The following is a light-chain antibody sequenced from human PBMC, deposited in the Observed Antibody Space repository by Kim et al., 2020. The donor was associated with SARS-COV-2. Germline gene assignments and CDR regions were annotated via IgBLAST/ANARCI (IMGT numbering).Light chain of an antibody. V-gene: IGKV1-39*01. CDR2: TSS. CDR3: QQCKSFPPT. CDR1: QNISIF. Sequence: DIQMTQSPSSLSASVGDRVTITCRASQNISIFLIWYQHKPPGKAPRLLIYTSSTLNTGVPSGFSGSGSGTNFTLTIGSLQPEDFATYYCQQCKSFPPTFGQGTKLDIK. J-gene: IGKJ1*01.